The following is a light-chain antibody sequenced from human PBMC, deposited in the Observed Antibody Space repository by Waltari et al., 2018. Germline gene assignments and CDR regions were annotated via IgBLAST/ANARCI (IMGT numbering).Light chain of an antibody. Sequence: QSVLTQPPSLSAAPGQRVTLSCSCGSSNIWNNYVSWYRQFPGTAPKLLIYENSERPSGIPGRFSGSKSGTSATLDITGLQAGDEADYYCGTWDSSLSGAVFGGGTHLTVL. CDR3: GTWDSSLSGAV. J-gene: IGLJ7*01. V-gene: IGLV1-51*02. CDR1: SSNIWNNY. CDR2: ENS.